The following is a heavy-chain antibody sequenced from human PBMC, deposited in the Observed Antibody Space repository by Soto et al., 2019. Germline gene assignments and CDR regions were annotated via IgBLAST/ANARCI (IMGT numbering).Heavy chain of an antibody. Sequence: GGSLRLSCAASGLTFSNYAMSWVRQAPGKGLEWVSTVTGDGVTTSYADSVKGRFTISRDNSKNTLYLQMNSLRAEDTAVYYCARGATSQSYWGQGTLVTVSS. CDR3: ARGATSQSY. CDR2: VTGDGVTT. J-gene: IGHJ4*02. V-gene: IGHV3-23*01. CDR1: GLTFSNYA.